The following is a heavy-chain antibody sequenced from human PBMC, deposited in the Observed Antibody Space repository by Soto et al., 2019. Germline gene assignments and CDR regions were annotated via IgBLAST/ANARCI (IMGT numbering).Heavy chain of an antibody. CDR3: ASQGYCSGGSCYDFDY. J-gene: IGHJ4*02. CDR1: GGSISSSSYY. D-gene: IGHD2-15*01. Sequence: SETLSLTCTVSGGSISSSSYYWGWIRQPPGKGLEWIGSIYYSGSTYYNPSLKSRVTISVDTSKNQFSLKLSSVTAADTAVYYCASQGYCSGGSCYDFDYWGQGNLVTVSS. CDR2: IYYSGST. V-gene: IGHV4-39*01.